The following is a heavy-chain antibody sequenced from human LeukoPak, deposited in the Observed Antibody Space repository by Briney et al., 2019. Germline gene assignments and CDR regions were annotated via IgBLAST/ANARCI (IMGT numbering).Heavy chain of an antibody. CDR3: AKEAMGADAFDI. D-gene: IGHD3-16*01. Sequence: GGSLRLSCAASGFTFSSYSMNWVRQAPGKGLEWVSGISWNSGSIGYADSVKGRFTISRDNAKNSLYLQMNSLRAEDMALYYCAKEAMGADAFDIWGQGTMVTVSS. CDR2: ISWNSGSI. V-gene: IGHV3-9*03. CDR1: GFTFSSYS. J-gene: IGHJ3*02.